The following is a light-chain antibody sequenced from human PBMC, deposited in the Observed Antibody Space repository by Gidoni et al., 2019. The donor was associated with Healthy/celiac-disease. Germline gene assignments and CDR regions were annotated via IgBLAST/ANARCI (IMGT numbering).Light chain of an antibody. J-gene: IGKJ4*01. V-gene: IGKV3-11*01. CDR3: QQRSNWPPN. CDR1: QSVSSY. CDR2: DAS. Sequence: DIVLTQSPATLSLSPGERATLSCRASQSVSSYFAWYQQKPGQAPRLLIYDASNRATGIPARFSGSGSGTDFTLTISSLEPEDFAVYYCQQRSNWPPNFGGGTKVEIK.